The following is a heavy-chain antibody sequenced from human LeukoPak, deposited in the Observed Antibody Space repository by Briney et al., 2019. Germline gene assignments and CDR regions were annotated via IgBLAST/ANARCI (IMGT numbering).Heavy chain of an antibody. J-gene: IGHJ6*02. Sequence: SVKVSCKASGGTFSSYTISWVRQAPGQGLEWMGRIIPILGIANYAQKFQGRVTITADKSTSTAYMELSSLRSEDTAVYYCARVPGGTHYYYYGMDVWGQGTTVTVSS. CDR3: ARVPGGTHYYYYGMDV. CDR1: GGTFSSYT. V-gene: IGHV1-69*02. CDR2: IIPILGIA. D-gene: IGHD1-14*01.